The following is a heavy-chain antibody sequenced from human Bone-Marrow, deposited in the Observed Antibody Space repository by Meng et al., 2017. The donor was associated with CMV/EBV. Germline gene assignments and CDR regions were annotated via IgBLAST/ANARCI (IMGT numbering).Heavy chain of an antibody. V-gene: IGHV1-2*02. CDR2: INPNSGGT. Sequence: ASVKVSCKASGYTFTGYYMHWVRQAPGQGLEWMGWINPNSGGTNYAQKFQGRVTMTRDTSVSTAYMELSRLASDDTAVYYCARPNCRTGTWFTDYFDSWGQGTLVTVSS. CDR3: ARPNCRTGTWFTDYFDS. D-gene: IGHD1-7*01. J-gene: IGHJ4*02. CDR1: GYTFTGYY.